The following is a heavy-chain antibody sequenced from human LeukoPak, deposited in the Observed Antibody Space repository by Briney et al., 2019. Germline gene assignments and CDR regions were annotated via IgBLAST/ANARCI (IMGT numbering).Heavy chain of an antibody. CDR2: INPSGGST. CDR3: ARGGAESVDWWYFQH. Sequence: ASVKVSCKASGYTFTSYYMHWVRQAPGQGLEWMGIINPSGGSTSYAQKFQGRVTMTRDTSTSTVYMELSSLRSEDTAGYYCARGGAESVDWWYFQHWGQGTLVTVSS. J-gene: IGHJ1*01. CDR1: GYTFTSYY. D-gene: IGHD2-8*02. V-gene: IGHV1-46*01.